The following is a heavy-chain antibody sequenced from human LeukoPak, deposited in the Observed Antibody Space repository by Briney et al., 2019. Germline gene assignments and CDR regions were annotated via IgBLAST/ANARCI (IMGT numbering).Heavy chain of an antibody. D-gene: IGHD4-17*01. J-gene: IGHJ1*01. V-gene: IGHV1-69*13. CDR3: ARDSSSYGDYGEYLEYFQH. Sequence: SVKVSCKASGGTFSSYAISWVRQAPGQGLEWMGGIIPIFGTANYAQKFQGRVTITADESTSTAYMELSSLRSEDTAVYYCARDSSSYGDYGEYLEYFQHWGQGTLVAVSS. CDR1: GGTFSSYA. CDR2: IIPIFGTA.